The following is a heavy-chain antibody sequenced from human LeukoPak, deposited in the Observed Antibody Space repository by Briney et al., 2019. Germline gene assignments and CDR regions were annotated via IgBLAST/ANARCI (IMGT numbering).Heavy chain of an antibody. Sequence: GGSLRLSCAASGFTFSSYDMHWVRQATGKGLEWVSAIGTAGDTYYPGSVKGRFTISRENVKNSLYLQMNSLRAGDTAVYYCARGATVGEIDYWGQGTLVTVSS. V-gene: IGHV3-13*01. CDR3: ARGATVGEIDY. D-gene: IGHD4-23*01. J-gene: IGHJ4*02. CDR1: GFTFSSYD. CDR2: IGTAGDT.